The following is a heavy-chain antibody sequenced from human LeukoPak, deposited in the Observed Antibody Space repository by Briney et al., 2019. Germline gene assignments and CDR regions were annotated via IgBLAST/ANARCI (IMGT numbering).Heavy chain of an antibody. CDR3: ARTNYDILTGYRTFDY. Sequence: APVKVSCKASGYTFTSYGISWVRQAPGQGLEWMGWISAYNGNTNYAQKLQGRVTMTTDTSTSTAYMELRSLRSDDTAVYYCARTNYDILTGYRTFDYWGQGTLVTVSS. CDR1: GYTFTSYG. CDR2: ISAYNGNT. J-gene: IGHJ4*02. V-gene: IGHV1-18*01. D-gene: IGHD3-9*01.